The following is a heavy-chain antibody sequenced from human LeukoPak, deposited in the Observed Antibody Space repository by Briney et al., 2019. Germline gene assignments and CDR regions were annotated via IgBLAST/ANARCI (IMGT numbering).Heavy chain of an antibody. CDR3: ARQQYYYDNSGSWFYYYGMDV. CDR1: GGSISGYF. Sequence: SETLSLTCTASGGSISGYFWSWIRQPPGKGLEWIGYIYYSGSTNYNPSLKSRVTISVDTSKNQFSLKLSSVTAADTALYYCARQQYYYDNSGSWFYYYGMDVWGPGTTVTVSS. J-gene: IGHJ6*02. D-gene: IGHD3-22*01. V-gene: IGHV4-59*08. CDR2: IYYSGST.